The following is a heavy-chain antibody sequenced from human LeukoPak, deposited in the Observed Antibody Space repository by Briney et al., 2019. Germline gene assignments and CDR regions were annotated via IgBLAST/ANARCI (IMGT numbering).Heavy chain of an antibody. CDR1: GFTFGDYA. Sequence: GGSLRLSCTASGFTFGDYAMSWVRQAPGKGLVWVSRLSSDGSSTNYADSVKGRFTISRDNAKNTLHLQMNSLRAEDTAVYYCARAGYSSGWYYFDNWGQGILVTVSS. D-gene: IGHD6-19*01. CDR2: LSSDGSST. V-gene: IGHV3-74*01. J-gene: IGHJ4*02. CDR3: ARAGYSSGWYYFDN.